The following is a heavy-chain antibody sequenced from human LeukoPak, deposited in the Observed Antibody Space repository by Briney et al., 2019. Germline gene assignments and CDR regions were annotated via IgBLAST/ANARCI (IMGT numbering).Heavy chain of an antibody. J-gene: IGHJ5*02. CDR1: GGSISSYY. CDR2: IYYSGST. Sequence: SETLSLTCTVSGGSISSYYWSWIRQPPGKGLEWIGYIYYSGSTNYNPSLKSRVTISVDTSKNQFSLKLSSVTAADTAVYYCARVYIVVAPAAMNWFDPWGRGTLVTVSS. CDR3: ARVYIVVAPAAMNWFDP. V-gene: IGHV4-59*01. D-gene: IGHD2-2*01.